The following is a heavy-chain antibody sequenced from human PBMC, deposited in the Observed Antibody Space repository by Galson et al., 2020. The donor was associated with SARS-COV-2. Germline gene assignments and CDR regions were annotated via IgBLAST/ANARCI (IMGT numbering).Heavy chain of an antibody. CDR2: ISSSGSTI. CDR1: GFTFSSYE. Sequence: GGSLRLSCAASGFTFSSYEMNWVRQAPGKGLEWVSYISSSGSTIYYADSVKGRFTISRDNAKNSLYLQMNSLRAEDTAVYYCARGFWDGYYYDSSGFSPYFQHWGQGTLVTVSS. D-gene: IGHD3-22*01. J-gene: IGHJ1*01. CDR3: ARGFWDGYYYDSSGFSPYFQH. V-gene: IGHV3-48*03.